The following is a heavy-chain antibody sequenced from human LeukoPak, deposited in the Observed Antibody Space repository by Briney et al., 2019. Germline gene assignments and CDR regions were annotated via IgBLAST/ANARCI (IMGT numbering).Heavy chain of an antibody. CDR1: GFSFSSYD. D-gene: IGHD3-22*01. Sequence: GGSLRLSCAASGFSFSSYDMHWVRQATGKGLEWVSGIGSAGETYYAASVKGRFTITRENAENSLYLQMNSLRAGDTAVYYCARDLAYYYDSSYDWGQGTLVTVSS. CDR3: ARDLAYYYDSSYD. V-gene: IGHV3-13*04. CDR2: IGSAGET. J-gene: IGHJ4*02.